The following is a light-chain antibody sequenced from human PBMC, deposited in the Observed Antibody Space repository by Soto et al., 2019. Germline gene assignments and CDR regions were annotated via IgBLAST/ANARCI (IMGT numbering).Light chain of an antibody. J-gene: IGKJ1*01. V-gene: IGKV4-1*01. Sequence: DIVMTQSPDSLAVSLGERATINCKSSQSVLYSSNNKNYLAWYQQKPGQPPKLLIYWASTRESGVPDRFSGGGSGTDFTLNISSLQAEDVAVSSCQQYYSTPRTFGQGTKVEIK. CDR2: WAS. CDR3: QQYYSTPRT. CDR1: QSVLYSSNNKNY.